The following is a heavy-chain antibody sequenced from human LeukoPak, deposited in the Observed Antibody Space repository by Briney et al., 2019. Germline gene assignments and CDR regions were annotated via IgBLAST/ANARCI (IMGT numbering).Heavy chain of an antibody. Sequence: GRSLRLSCAASGFTFSSYAMHWVRQAPGKGLERVAVISYAGNNKYYADSVKGRFTISRDNSKNTLYLQMTSLRAEDTAVYYCARDRDTSMVHDAFDIWGQGTMVTVSS. J-gene: IGHJ3*02. CDR2: ISYAGNNK. V-gene: IGHV3-30*04. D-gene: IGHD5-18*01. CDR3: ARDRDTSMVHDAFDI. CDR1: GFTFSSYA.